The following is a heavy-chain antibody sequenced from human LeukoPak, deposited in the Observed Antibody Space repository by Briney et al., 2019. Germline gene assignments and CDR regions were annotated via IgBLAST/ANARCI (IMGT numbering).Heavy chain of an antibody. CDR1: GFTFRSYA. Sequence: GGSLRLSCAASGFTFRSYAMSWVRQAPGKGLEWVSAISGSRGSTYYADSVKGRFTISRDNSKNTLYLQMNSLRAEDTAVYYCAIENYYGSGSYAFDIWGQGTMVTVSS. V-gene: IGHV3-23*01. D-gene: IGHD3-10*01. CDR3: AIENYYGSGSYAFDI. J-gene: IGHJ3*02. CDR2: ISGSRGST.